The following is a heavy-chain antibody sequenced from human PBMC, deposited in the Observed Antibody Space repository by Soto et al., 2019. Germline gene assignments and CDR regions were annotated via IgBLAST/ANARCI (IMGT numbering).Heavy chain of an antibody. D-gene: IGHD1-26*01. CDR3: ATVRWELHDAFDI. Sequence: QVQLQESGPGLVKPSQTLSLTCTVSGGSISTGGYYWSWIRQHPGRGLEWIGYIYHSGMTFSNPSLQSRVAISIDTSTHKFSLKLSSVTAADTAVYYCATVRWELHDAFDIWGQGTMVSVSS. J-gene: IGHJ3*02. V-gene: IGHV4-31*03. CDR2: IYHSGMT. CDR1: GGSISTGGYY.